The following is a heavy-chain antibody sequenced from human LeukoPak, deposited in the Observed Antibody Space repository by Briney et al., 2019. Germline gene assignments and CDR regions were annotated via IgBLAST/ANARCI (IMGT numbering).Heavy chain of an antibody. V-gene: IGHV3-23*01. Sequence: GGSLRLSCTGSGFIFSRYGMVWVRQAPGKGLEWVSAMRGDGGDIRYADSVKGRFTISRDNSKNTLYLQMNSLRAEDTAVYYCANDPNGDYIGAFDFWGQGTMVTVSS. CDR2: MRGDGGDI. CDR1: GFIFSRYG. CDR3: ANDPNGDYIGAFDF. D-gene: IGHD4-17*01. J-gene: IGHJ3*01.